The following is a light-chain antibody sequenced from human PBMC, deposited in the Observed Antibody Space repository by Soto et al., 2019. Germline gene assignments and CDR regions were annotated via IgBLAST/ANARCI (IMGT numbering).Light chain of an antibody. CDR1: SSDVGGYNY. CDR2: GVS. V-gene: IGLV2-11*01. J-gene: IGLJ2*01. Sequence: QSALTQPRSVSGSPGQSVTISCTGSSSDVGGYNYVSWYQHHPDKVPKLIIFGVSKRPSGVPDRFSGSKSGNTASLTISGLQAEYEADYFRCSYAGTYPVFFGGGTKLTVL. CDR3: CSYAGTYPVF.